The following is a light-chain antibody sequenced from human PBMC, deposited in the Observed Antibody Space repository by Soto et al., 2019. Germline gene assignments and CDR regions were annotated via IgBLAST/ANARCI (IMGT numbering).Light chain of an antibody. CDR1: QDISNY. Sequence: DIQMTQSPSSLSASVGDRVTITCQASQDISNYLNWYQQKPGKAPKLLVYDASNLETGVPSRFSESGSGTDITSTISSLQPEDIATYYCQQYDNLLPLTFGGGTKVDIK. J-gene: IGKJ4*01. CDR2: DAS. V-gene: IGKV1-33*01. CDR3: QQYDNLLPLT.